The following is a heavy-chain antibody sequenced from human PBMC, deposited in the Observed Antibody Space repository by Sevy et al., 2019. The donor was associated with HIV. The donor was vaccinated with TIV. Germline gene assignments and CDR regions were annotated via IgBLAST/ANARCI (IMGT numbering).Heavy chain of an antibody. CDR1: GFTFSSYW. CDR3: ASDTAFVDS. J-gene: IGHJ4*02. CDR2: IKQDGSEK. D-gene: IGHD2-21*02. Sequence: GGSLRLSCEASGFTFSSYWMSWVRQAPGKGLEWVANIKQDGSEKYYVDSVKGRFTISRDNAKNSLYLQMNSLRAEDTAFYYCASDTAFVDSWGQGTLVTVSS. V-gene: IGHV3-7*03.